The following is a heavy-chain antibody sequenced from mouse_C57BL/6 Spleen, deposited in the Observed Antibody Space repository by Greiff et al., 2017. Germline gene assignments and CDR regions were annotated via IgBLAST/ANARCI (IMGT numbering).Heavy chain of an antibody. D-gene: IGHD2-1*01. J-gene: IGHJ2*01. CDR1: GYTFTDYN. V-gene: IGHV1-18*01. Sequence: VQLQQSGPELVKPGASVKIPCKASGYTFTDYNMDWVKQSHGKSLEWIGDINPNNGGTIYNQKFKGKATLTVDKSSSTAYMELRSLTSEDTAVYYCARSVLYGNYVEAYFDYWGQGTTLTVSS. CDR3: ARSVLYGNYVEAYFDY. CDR2: INPNNGGT.